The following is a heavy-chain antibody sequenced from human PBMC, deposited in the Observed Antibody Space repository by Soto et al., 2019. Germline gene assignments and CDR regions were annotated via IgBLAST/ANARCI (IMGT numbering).Heavy chain of an antibody. V-gene: IGHV3-21*01. J-gene: IGHJ6*02. Sequence: EVQLVESGGGLVKPGGSLRLSCAASGFTFSSYSMNWVRQAPGKGLEWVSSISSSSSYIYYADSVKGRFTISRDNAKNSLYLQMNSLRAEDTAVYYCARVVDYYDPYCYYGMDVWGQGTTVTVSS. D-gene: IGHD3-22*01. CDR2: ISSSSSYI. CDR3: ARVVDYYDPYCYYGMDV. CDR1: GFTFSSYS.